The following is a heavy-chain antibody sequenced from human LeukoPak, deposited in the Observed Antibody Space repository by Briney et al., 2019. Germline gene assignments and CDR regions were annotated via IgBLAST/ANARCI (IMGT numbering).Heavy chain of an antibody. Sequence: PSETLSLTCTVSGGSISSYYWSWIRQPPGKGLEWIGYIDYSGSTKYNPSLKSRVTMSIDTSKNQFSLKLRSVTAADTAVYYCARDIWAENWFDPWGQGTLVTVSS. V-gene: IGHV4-59*01. CDR1: GGSISSYY. CDR3: ARDIWAENWFDP. J-gene: IGHJ5*02. CDR2: IDYSGST. D-gene: IGHD2-21*01.